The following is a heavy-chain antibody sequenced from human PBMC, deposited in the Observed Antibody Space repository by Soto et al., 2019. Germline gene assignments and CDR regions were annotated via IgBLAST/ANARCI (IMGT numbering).Heavy chain of an antibody. J-gene: IGHJ4*02. Sequence: QLQLQESGPGLVKPSETLSLICTVSGDSLSSGRYHWGWIRQPPGKGLEFIATIHYTGNTHYNPSRRSRVTIFVDTAKSQFSMRLSSVTAADTAVYYCARADGFGVVTTFMDYWGQGTLVTVSS. D-gene: IGHD3-3*01. CDR3: ARADGFGVVTTFMDY. CDR1: GDSLSSGRYH. V-gene: IGHV4-39*01. CDR2: IHYTGNT.